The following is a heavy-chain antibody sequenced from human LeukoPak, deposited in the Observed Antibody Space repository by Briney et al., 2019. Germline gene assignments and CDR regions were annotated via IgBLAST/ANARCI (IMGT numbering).Heavy chain of an antibody. J-gene: IGHJ6*02. CDR2: IYHSGST. CDR1: GYSISSSNW. V-gene: IGHV4-28*03. Sequence: SETLSLTCAVAGYSISSSNWWGWIRQAPGKGLEWIGNIYHSGSTYYNPSLKSQVTMSIDTSKNQFSLKLNSVTAVDTALYYCARVWFGGYAMDVWGQGTTVTVSS. D-gene: IGHD3-10*01. CDR3: ARVWFGGYAMDV.